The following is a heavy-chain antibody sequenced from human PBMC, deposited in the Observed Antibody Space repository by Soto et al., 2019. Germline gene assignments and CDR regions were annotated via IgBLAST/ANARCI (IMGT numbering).Heavy chain of an antibody. CDR1: GGSISSYY. Sequence: SETLSLTCTVSGGSISSYYWSWIRQPPGKGLEWIGYIYYSGSTNYNPSLKSRVTISVDTSKNQFSLKLSSVTAADTAVYYCARHASYYDFWSGYSNQVGWFDPWGQGTLVTVSS. J-gene: IGHJ5*02. V-gene: IGHV4-59*08. CDR2: IYYSGST. D-gene: IGHD3-3*01. CDR3: ARHASYYDFWSGYSNQVGWFDP.